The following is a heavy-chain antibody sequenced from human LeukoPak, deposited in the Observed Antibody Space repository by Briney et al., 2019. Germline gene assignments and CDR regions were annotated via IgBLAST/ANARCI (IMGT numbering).Heavy chain of an antibody. CDR3: AKDRRNYYDSSGYLFSDAFDI. Sequence: GGSLRLSCAASGFSFISYGMHWVRQAPGKGLEWVAFIRYDGSDKSYADSVKGRFTISRDNSKNTLYLQMNSLRAEDTAVYYCAKDRRNYYDSSGYLFSDAFDIWGQGTMVTVSS. J-gene: IGHJ3*02. CDR1: GFSFISYG. V-gene: IGHV3-30*02. D-gene: IGHD3-22*01. CDR2: IRYDGSDK.